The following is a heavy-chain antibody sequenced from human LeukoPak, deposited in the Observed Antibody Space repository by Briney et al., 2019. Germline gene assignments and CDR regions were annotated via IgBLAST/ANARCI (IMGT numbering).Heavy chain of an antibody. CDR3: VRRSRVAMPNALDLISDF. V-gene: IGHV4-34*01. J-gene: IGHJ4*02. Sequence: SETLSLTCAVYGDSFSGHYWSWIRQPPGKGLEWIGGITDGERTSYSPSLKSRATISVVPSQRQFSLELDSVTAADTAIYYCVRRSRVAMPNALDLISDFWGQGTLVTVSS. D-gene: IGHD6-13*01. CDR1: GDSFSGHY. CDR2: ITDGERT.